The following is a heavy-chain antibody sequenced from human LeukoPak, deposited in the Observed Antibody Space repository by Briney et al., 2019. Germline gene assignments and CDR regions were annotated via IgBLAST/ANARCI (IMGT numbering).Heavy chain of an antibody. CDR2: INPNSGGT. D-gene: IGHD6-13*01. V-gene: IGHV1-2*02. CDR3: AREIAAVATGNFDF. Sequence: ASLKLSCKASGYTFTGYYMHWVRQAPGQGLEWMGWINPNSGGTNYAQKFQGRVTMTRDTSISTAYVQLSGLGADGTAVYYCAREIAAVATGNFDFWGEGGLVTVS. J-gene: IGHJ4*02. CDR1: GYTFTGYY.